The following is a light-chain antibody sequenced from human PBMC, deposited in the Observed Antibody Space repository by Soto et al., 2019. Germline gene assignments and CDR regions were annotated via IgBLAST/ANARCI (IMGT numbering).Light chain of an antibody. CDR2: AAS. CDR3: QQLNSYPFT. Sequence: DIQLTQSPSFLSASVGDRVTITCRASHGISSYLAWYQQKPGKAPKLLIYAASTLQSGVPSRFSGSGSGPEFTLTIRSLQPEDFATYSCQQLNSYPFTFGGGTNVQIK. V-gene: IGKV1-9*01. J-gene: IGKJ4*01. CDR1: HGISSY.